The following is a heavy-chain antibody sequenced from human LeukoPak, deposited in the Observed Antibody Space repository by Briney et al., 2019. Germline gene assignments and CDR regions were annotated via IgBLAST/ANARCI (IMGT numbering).Heavy chain of an antibody. CDR1: GYTFTSYG. J-gene: IGHJ4*02. D-gene: IGHD6-25*01. CDR3: GRHDGGSGWPWLGIDY. CDR2: VSAYNGNT. V-gene: IGHV1-18*01. Sequence: ASVKVSCKASGYTFTSYGISWVRQAPGQGLEWMGWVSAYNGNTNYAQKFQGRVTMTTDTPTSTVYMELRSLRSDDTAVYYCGRHDGGSGWPWLGIDYWGQGTLVTVSS.